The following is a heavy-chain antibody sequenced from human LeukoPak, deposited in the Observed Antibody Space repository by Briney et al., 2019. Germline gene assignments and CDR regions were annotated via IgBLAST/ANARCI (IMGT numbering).Heavy chain of an antibody. V-gene: IGHV5-51*01. J-gene: IGHJ4*02. CDR3: ARPGMVRGVSPYYFDY. CDR1: GYSFTSYW. Sequence: GESLKISCKGSGYSFTSYWIGWVRQMPGKGLEWMGIIYPGDSDTRYSPSFQGQVTISADKSISTAYLQWSSLKASDTAMYYCARPGMVRGVSPYYFDYWGQGTLVTVSS. CDR2: IYPGDSDT. D-gene: IGHD3-10*01.